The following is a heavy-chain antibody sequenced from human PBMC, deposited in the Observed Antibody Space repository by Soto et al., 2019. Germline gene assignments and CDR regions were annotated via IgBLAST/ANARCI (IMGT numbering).Heavy chain of an antibody. Sequence: SGFTFSNHAMHWVRQAPGKGLECISTINTNGGSTYYADSVKGRFTISRDNSKNTLYLQMGSLRADDMAIYYCARGGGGAALADFDYWGQGALVTVS. V-gene: IGHV3-64*02. J-gene: IGHJ4*02. CDR3: ARGGGGAALADFDY. D-gene: IGHD3-16*01. CDR1: GFTFSNHA. CDR2: INTNGGST.